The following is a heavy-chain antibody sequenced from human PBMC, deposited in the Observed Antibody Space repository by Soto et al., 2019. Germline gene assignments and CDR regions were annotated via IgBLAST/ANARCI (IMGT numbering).Heavy chain of an antibody. J-gene: IGHJ5*02. CDR2: IYYSGST. Sequence: QVQLQESGPGLVKPSETLSLTCTVSGGSISSYYWSWIRQPPGKGLEWIGYIYYSGSTNYNPSLKSRVTISVDTSKNQFSLKLSSVTAADTAVYYCARVGSSIAARPVEGWFDPWGQGTLVTVSS. CDR3: ARVGSSIAARPVEGWFDP. V-gene: IGHV4-59*01. CDR1: GGSISSYY. D-gene: IGHD6-6*01.